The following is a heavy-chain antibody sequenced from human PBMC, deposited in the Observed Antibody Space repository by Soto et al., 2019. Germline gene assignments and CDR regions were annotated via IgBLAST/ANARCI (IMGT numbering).Heavy chain of an antibody. D-gene: IGHD4-4*01. CDR2: MSAYNGNT. V-gene: IGHV1-18*01. CDR1: GYTFTSYD. Sequence: ASVKVSCKASGYTFTSYDINWVRQATGQGLEWMGWMSAYNGNTNYAQKLQGRVTMTTDTSTSTAYMELRSLRSDDTAVYYCARMKGSNYLNWFDPWGQGTLVTVSS. J-gene: IGHJ5*02. CDR3: ARMKGSNYLNWFDP.